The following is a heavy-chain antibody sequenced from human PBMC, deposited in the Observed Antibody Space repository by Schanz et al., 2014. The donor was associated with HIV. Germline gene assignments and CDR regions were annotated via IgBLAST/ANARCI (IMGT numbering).Heavy chain of an antibody. CDR3: ARSPDWAGTDAFDI. V-gene: IGHV3-23*01. CDR1: GFTFSSYA. D-gene: IGHD6-19*01. Sequence: EVQVWESGGGLVQPGGSLRLSCTASGFTFSSYAMSWVRQAPGKGLEWVSLITGSGGNTYYAGSLKGRFTISRDNSKNTVYLQMHSLRAEDTATYYCARSPDWAGTDAFDIWGQGTMVTVSS. J-gene: IGHJ3*02. CDR2: ITGSGGNT.